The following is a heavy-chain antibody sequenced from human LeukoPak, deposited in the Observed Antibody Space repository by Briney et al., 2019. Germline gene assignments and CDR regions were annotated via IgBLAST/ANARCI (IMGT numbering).Heavy chain of an antibody. CDR1: GFTFSSYA. CDR2: ISYDGSNK. D-gene: IGHD2/OR15-2a*01. V-gene: IGHV3-30-3*01. Sequence: PGGSLRLSCAASGFTFSSYAMHWVRQAPGKGLEWVAVISYDGSNKYYADSVKGRSTISRDNSKNTLYPQMNSLRAEDTAVYYCARDYYFLDYWGQGTLVTVSS. J-gene: IGHJ4*02. CDR3: ARDYYFLDY.